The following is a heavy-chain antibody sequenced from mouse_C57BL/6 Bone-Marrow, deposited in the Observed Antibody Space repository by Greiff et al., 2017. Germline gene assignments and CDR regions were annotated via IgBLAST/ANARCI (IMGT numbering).Heavy chain of an antibody. Sequence: QVQLQQPGAELVRPGTSVKLSCKASGYTFTGYWMHWVKQRPGQGLAWIGVIDPSDSSTNSNQKFKGKATLTVDTSSSTAYMQRSSRTSEDSAVYYCARSAGSSPAYWCQGTLVTVSA. J-gene: IGHJ3*01. CDR3: ARSAGSSPAY. V-gene: IGHV1-59*01. CDR1: GYTFTGYW. D-gene: IGHD1-1*01. CDR2: IDPSDSST.